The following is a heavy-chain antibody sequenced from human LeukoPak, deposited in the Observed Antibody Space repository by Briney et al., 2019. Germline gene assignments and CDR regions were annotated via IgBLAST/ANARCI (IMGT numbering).Heavy chain of an antibody. CDR3: ARGRLAGAYIYE. Sequence: PSETLSLTCTVSSGSINSYYWSWIPQPPGKELMWIGYIYYSGSTNYHPSLKSRVTISVDTHKNQFSLQLSSVTAVDTAVYYYARGRLAGAYIYEWGQGTLVTVSS. V-gene: IGHV4-59*01. CDR2: IYYSGST. D-gene: IGHD6-13*01. CDR1: SGSINSYY. J-gene: IGHJ4*02.